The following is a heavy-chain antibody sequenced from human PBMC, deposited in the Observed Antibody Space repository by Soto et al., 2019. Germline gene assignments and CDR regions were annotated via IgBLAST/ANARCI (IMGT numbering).Heavy chain of an antibody. J-gene: IGHJ4*02. CDR1: GGTFSSYT. D-gene: IGHD3-10*01. V-gene: IGHV1-69*02. CDR2: IIPILGIA. CDR3: AGGPVGGGHTTDY. Sequence: QVQLVQSGAEVKKPGSSVKVSCKASGGTFSSYTISWVRQAPGQGLEWMGRIIPILGIANYAQKFQGRVTISADKSRSAAYMELIGLRSEDTAVYYWAGGPVGGGHTTDYWGQGTLVTVSS.